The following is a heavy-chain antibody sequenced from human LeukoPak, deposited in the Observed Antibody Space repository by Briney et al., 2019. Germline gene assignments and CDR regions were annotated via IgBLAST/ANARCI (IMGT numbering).Heavy chain of an antibody. CDR3: ARGGGPAYYYGSGSENWFDP. D-gene: IGHD3-10*01. Sequence: GGSLRLSCAASGFTFDDFGMSWVRQAPGKGLEWVSIIYSGGSTYYADSVKGRFTISRDNSKNTLYLQMNSLRAEDTAVYYCARGGGPAYYYGSGSENWFDPWGQGTLVTVSS. J-gene: IGHJ5*02. CDR1: GFTFDDFG. CDR2: IYSGGST. V-gene: IGHV3-53*01.